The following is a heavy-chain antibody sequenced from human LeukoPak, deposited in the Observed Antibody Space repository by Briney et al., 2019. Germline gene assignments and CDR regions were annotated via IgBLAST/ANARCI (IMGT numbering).Heavy chain of an antibody. CDR2: VYTSGST. CDR1: GDSIGNYY. Sequence: SETLSLTCIVSGDSIGNYYWSWIRQPAGKGLEWIGRVYTSGSTNYNPSLKSRVTLSIDTSKNQYSLKLSSVIAADTAVYYCARGGYTYGHKFGFDIWGQGSMVTVAS. D-gene: IGHD5-18*01. J-gene: IGHJ3*02. V-gene: IGHV4-4*07. CDR3: ARGGYTYGHKFGFDI.